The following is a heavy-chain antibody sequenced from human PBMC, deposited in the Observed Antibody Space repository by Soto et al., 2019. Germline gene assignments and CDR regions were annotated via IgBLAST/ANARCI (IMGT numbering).Heavy chain of an antibody. D-gene: IGHD3-3*01. J-gene: IGHJ6*02. V-gene: IGHV4-39*01. Sequence: SETLSLTCTVSGGSISSSSYYWGWIRQPPGKGLEWIGSIYYSGSTYYNPSLKSRVTISVDTSKNQFSLKLSSLTAADTAVYYCASAGPLYDFWSGYYNSGMDVWGQGTTVTVSS. CDR1: GGSISSSSYY. CDR2: IYYSGST. CDR3: ASAGPLYDFWSGYYNSGMDV.